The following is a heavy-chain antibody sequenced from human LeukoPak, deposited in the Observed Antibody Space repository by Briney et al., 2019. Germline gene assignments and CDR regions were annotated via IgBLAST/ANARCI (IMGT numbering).Heavy chain of an antibody. Sequence: SETLSLTCVVSGDSISNGDYNWNWIRQPAGKGLESLGRIYISGRTDYNPSLKSRLTISVDTSENQFSLRLSSVTAADTAVYFCARGIRSTGRSGHYFDSWGQGTLVTVSS. CDR2: IYISGRT. J-gene: IGHJ4*02. CDR1: GDSISNGDYN. V-gene: IGHV4-61*02. CDR3: ARGIRSTGRSGHYFDS. D-gene: IGHD2-2*01.